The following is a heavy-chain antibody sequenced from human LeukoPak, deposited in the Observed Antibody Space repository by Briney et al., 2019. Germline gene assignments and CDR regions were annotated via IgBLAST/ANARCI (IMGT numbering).Heavy chain of an antibody. D-gene: IGHD3-9*01. Sequence: PSETLSLTCTVSGDPMSGHFWSWFRRPPGKGLENVGYIHSSGSTNYNPSYRSRVTVSLEMSKNQFSLSLTSVTAADTAVYYCARDPGDTDWYNFDFWGQGILVTVSS. CDR1: GDPMSGHF. J-gene: IGHJ4*02. V-gene: IGHV4-59*11. CDR3: ARDPGDTDWYNFDF. CDR2: IHSSGST.